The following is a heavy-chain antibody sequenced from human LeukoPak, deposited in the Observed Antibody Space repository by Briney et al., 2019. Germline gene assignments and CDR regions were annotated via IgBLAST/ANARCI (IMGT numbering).Heavy chain of an antibody. D-gene: IGHD1/OR15-1a*01. CDR1: GGSISSSSYY. CDR3: ASRGDWHKEFDY. Sequence: PSETLSLTCTVSGGSISSSSYYWGWIRQPPGKGLEWIGSIYYSGSTYYNPSLKSRVTISVDTSKNQFSLKLSSVTAADTAVYYCASRGDWHKEFDYWGQGTLVTVSS. V-gene: IGHV4-39*07. CDR2: IYYSGST. J-gene: IGHJ4*02.